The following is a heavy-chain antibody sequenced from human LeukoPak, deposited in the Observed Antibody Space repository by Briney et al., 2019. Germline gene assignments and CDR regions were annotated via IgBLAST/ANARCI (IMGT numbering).Heavy chain of an antibody. J-gene: IGHJ4*02. CDR1: GYSISSGYY. V-gene: IGHV4-38-2*01. CDR3: ARARPHRYRSSCFDH. D-gene: IGHD6-13*01. Sequence: MPSETLSLTCAVSGYSISSGYYWGWIRQPPGQGLEWIGSIYHSGSTYYNPSLKSRVTISVDTSKNQFSLKLSSVTAADTAVYYCARARPHRYRSSCFDHWGQGTLVTVSS. CDR2: IYHSGST.